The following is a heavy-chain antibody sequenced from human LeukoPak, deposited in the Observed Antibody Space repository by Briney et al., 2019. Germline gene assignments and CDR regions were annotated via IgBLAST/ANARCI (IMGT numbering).Heavy chain of an antibody. V-gene: IGHV3-7*03. D-gene: IGHD3-22*01. CDR1: GFTFSNYW. CDR3: AKDPTDFDSSGQTYFDY. Sequence: GGSLRLSCAASGFTFSNYWMTWVRQAPGKGLEWVANIKHDGSEDYYLDSVKGRFTISRDNAKSSMWLQMNSLKAEDTAIYYCAKDPTDFDSSGQTYFDYWGQGTLVTVSS. J-gene: IGHJ4*02. CDR2: IKHDGSED.